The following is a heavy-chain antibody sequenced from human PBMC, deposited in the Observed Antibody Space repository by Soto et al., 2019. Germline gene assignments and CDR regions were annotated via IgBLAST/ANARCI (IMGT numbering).Heavy chain of an antibody. D-gene: IGHD3-3*01. CDR3: ARLTYYDFWSGSRMDV. V-gene: IGHV4-31*03. CDR2: IYYSGST. CDR1: GGSISSGGYY. Sequence: QVQLQESGPGLVKPSQTLSLTCTVSGGSISSGGYYWSWIRQHPGKGLEWIGYIYYSGSTYYNPSLKSRVTISVDTSKNQFSLKLSSVTAADTAVYYCARLTYYDFWSGSRMDVWGQGTTVTVSS. J-gene: IGHJ6*02.